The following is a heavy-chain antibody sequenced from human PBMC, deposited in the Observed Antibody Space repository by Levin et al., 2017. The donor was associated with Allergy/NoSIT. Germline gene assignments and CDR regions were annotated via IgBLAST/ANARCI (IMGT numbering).Heavy chain of an antibody. V-gene: IGHV3-7*01. CDR2: IKEDGSDT. J-gene: IGHJ5*02. Sequence: LGESLKISCEASGFSFSRDWMTWVRQAPGKGLEWVANIKEDGSDTYYVDSVRGRFTISRDNAKNSMYLQMNSLRVEDTAVYFCARDVGVSWGQGTLVTVSS. CDR3: ARDVGVS. D-gene: IGHD2-8*01. CDR1: GFSFSRDW.